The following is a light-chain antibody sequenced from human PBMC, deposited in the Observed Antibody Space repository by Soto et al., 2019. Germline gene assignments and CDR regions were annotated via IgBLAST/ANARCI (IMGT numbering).Light chain of an antibody. V-gene: IGKV3-15*01. CDR3: QQYNNWLT. J-gene: IGKJ4*01. CDR1: QSVSSN. CDR2: GAS. Sequence: EIVMTQSPATLSVSPGERATLSCRASQSVSSNLAWYQQKPGQAPRLLFYGASTRATGIPARFSGSGSGTEFTLTISSLQSEDFAVYYCQQYNNWLTFGGGTKVEIK.